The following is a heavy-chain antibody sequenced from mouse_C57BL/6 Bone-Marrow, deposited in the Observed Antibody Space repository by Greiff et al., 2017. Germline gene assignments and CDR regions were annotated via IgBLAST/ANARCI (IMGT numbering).Heavy chain of an antibody. V-gene: IGHV14-4*01. CDR3: TDWEGAY. Sequence: VQLQQSGAELVRPGASVKLSCTASGFNIKDDYMHWVKQRPEQGLEWIGWIDPENGDTEYASKFQGKATITADTSSNTAYLQLSSLTSEDTSVYYCTDWEGAYWGQGTLVTVSA. D-gene: IGHD4-1*01. CDR1: GFNIKDDY. CDR2: IDPENGDT. J-gene: IGHJ3*01.